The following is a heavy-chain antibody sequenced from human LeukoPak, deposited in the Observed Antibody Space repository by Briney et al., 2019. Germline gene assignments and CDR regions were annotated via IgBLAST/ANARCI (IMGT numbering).Heavy chain of an antibody. CDR3: ARVNSPPQWLVLGY. D-gene: IGHD6-19*01. J-gene: IGHJ4*02. CDR2: INSDGSST. V-gene: IGHV3-74*01. CDR1: GFTFSSYW. Sequence: PGGFLRLSCAASGFTFSSYWMHWVRQAPGKGLVWVSRINSDGSSTSYADSVKGRFTISRDNAKNTLYLQMNSLRAEDTAVYYCARVNSPPQWLVLGYWGQGTLVTVSS.